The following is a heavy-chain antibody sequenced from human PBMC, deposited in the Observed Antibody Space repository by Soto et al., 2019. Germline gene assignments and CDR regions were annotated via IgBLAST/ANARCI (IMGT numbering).Heavy chain of an antibody. Sequence: GGSLRLSCAASGFTVSSNYMSWVRQAPGKRLEWVSVIYSGGSTYYADSVKGRFTISRDNSKNTLNLQMNSLRAEDTAVYYCARVYYDFWSGPGMDVWGQGTTVTVSS. D-gene: IGHD3-3*01. CDR3: ARVYYDFWSGPGMDV. CDR2: IYSGGST. CDR1: GFTVSSNY. J-gene: IGHJ6*02. V-gene: IGHV3-66*01.